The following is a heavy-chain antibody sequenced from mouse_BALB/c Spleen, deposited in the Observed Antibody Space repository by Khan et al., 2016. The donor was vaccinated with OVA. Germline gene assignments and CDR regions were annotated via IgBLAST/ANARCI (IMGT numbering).Heavy chain of an antibody. Sequence: EVQLQESGPGLAKPSQSLSLTCTVTGYSITSDYARNWIRQFPGNKLEWMGYISYSGNTKYNPSFKNRISITRDTSKNQFFLQLNSVTIEDTATYFCARSYGGDFDYWGHGTTLTVSS. CDR1: GYSITSDYA. CDR2: ISYSGNT. V-gene: IGHV3-2*02. J-gene: IGHJ2*01. D-gene: IGHD1-1*02. CDR3: ARSYGGDFDY.